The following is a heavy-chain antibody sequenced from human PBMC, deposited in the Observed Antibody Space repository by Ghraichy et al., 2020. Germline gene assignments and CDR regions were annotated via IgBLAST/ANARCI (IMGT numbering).Heavy chain of an antibody. V-gene: IGHV3-7*01. Sequence: GGSLSLSCAASGFTFSGHWMSWVRQAPGKGLEWVANIKKDGSETSYVDSVKGRFTISRDNAKNSLYLQMNSLRAEDTAVYYCARDLGSGWYFDYWGQGTLVTVSS. CDR2: IKKDGSET. J-gene: IGHJ4*02. CDR3: ARDLGSGWYFDY. D-gene: IGHD6-19*01. CDR1: GFTFSGHW.